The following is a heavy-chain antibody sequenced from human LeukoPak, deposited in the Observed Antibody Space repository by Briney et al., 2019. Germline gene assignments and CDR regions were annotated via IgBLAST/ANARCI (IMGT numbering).Heavy chain of an antibody. D-gene: IGHD6-19*01. V-gene: IGHV3-23*01. CDR1: GFTFSTYS. Sequence: PGGSLRLSCAASGFTFSTYSMNWVRQAPGKGLEWVSAISDDGDATYYADSVKGRFTISRDNSKNTLYLQMNSLRAEDTAVYYCAKIELAVAGTFPAFDIWGQGTMVTVSS. J-gene: IGHJ3*02. CDR2: ISDDGDAT. CDR3: AKIELAVAGTFPAFDI.